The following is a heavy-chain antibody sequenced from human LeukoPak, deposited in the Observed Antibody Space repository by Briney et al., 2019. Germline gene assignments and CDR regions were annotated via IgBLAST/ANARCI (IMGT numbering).Heavy chain of an antibody. D-gene: IGHD6-6*01. J-gene: IGHJ3*02. CDR3: ARDYSSSSGKAFDI. V-gene: IGHV4-4*07. CDR2: IYISGST. CDR1: GGSISSYY. Sequence: SETLSLTCTVSGGSISSYYWSWIRQPAGKGLEWIGRIYISGSTNYNPSLKSRVTMSVDTSKNQFSLKLSSVTAADTAVYSCARDYSSSSGKAFDIWGQGTMVTVSS.